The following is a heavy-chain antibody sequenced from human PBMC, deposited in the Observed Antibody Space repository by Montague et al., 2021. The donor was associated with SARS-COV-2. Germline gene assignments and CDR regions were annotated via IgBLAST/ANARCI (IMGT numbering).Heavy chain of an antibody. Sequence: SLSLSCAASGFTFSSYDMHWVRQATGKGLEWVSAIGTAGDTYYPGSVMGRFTISRENAKNSLYLQMNSLRAGDTAIYYCARGRYYGSGSYYNDHWGQGTLVTVSS. D-gene: IGHD3-10*01. CDR1: GFTFSSYD. CDR3: ARGRYYGSGSYYNDH. CDR2: IGTAGDT. J-gene: IGHJ5*02. V-gene: IGHV3-13*04.